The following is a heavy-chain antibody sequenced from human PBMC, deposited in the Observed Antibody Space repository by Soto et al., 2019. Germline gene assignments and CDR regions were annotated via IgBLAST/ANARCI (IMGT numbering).Heavy chain of an antibody. CDR3: TTDPSGKLLPYNYYGMDV. CDR1: GFTFSNAW. D-gene: IGHD2-15*01. CDR2: IKSKTDGGTT. J-gene: IGHJ6*02. V-gene: IGHV3-15*01. Sequence: PGGSLRLSCAASGFTFSNAWMSWVRQAPGKGLEWVGRIKSKTDGGTTDYAAPVKGRFTISRDDSKNTLYLQMNSLKTEDTAVYYCTTDPSGKLLPYNYYGMDVWGQGTTVTVSS.